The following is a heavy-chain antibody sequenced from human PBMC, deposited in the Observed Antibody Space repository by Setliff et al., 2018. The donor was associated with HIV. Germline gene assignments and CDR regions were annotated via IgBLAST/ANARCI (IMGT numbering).Heavy chain of an antibody. V-gene: IGHV4-31*03. CDR2: IYYSGGT. CDR3: ARGIYRPWGGYSAFATDAFET. CDR1: GGPISNGGFY. J-gene: IGHJ3*02. D-gene: IGHD5-12*01. Sequence: PSETLSLTCTVSGGPISNGGFYWSWIRHHPGKGLEWIGYIYYSGGTYYSPSLKSRVSMSIGTFKNQFSLNLTSVTAADTAIYYCARGIYRPWGGYSAFATDAFETWGQGTLVTVSS.